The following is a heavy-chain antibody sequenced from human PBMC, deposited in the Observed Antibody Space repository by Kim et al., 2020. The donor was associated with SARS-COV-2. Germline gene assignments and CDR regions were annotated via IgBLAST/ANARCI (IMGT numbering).Heavy chain of an antibody. V-gene: IGHV4-59*01. CDR2: VSNSGAT. D-gene: IGHD1-26*01. CDR3: ARGELFRDYYYMDV. CDR1: GDSISDYY. J-gene: IGHJ6*03. Sequence: SETLSLTCTVSGDSISDYYWSWIRQPPGKGLEWIGYVSNSGATKYNPSLMTRVTISVDTSKNQLSLKLTSVSAADTAVYYCARGELFRDYYYMDVWGKGTTVIVSS.